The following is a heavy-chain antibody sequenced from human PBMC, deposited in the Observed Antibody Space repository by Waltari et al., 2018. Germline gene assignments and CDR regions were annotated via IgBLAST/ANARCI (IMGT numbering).Heavy chain of an antibody. CDR2: IYYSGST. CDR3: ARADRGYCSGGSCYSREYYYYYMDV. D-gene: IGHD2-15*01. Sequence: QVQLQESGPGLVKPSETLSLTCTVSGVSISSYYWRWIRQPPGKGLEWIGYIYYSGSTNYNPSLKSRVTISVDTSKNQFSLKLSSVTAADTAVYYCARADRGYCSGGSCYSREYYYYYMDVWGKGTTVTVSS. V-gene: IGHV4-59*01. J-gene: IGHJ6*03. CDR1: GVSISSYY.